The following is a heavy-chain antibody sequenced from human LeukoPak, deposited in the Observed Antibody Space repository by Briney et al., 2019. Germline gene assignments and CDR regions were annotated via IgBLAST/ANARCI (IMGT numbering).Heavy chain of an antibody. Sequence: PGASVKVSCKVSGYTLTELSMHWVRQAPGQGLEWMGIINPSGGGTSYAQKFQGRVTMTRDTSTSTVYMELSSLRSEDTAVYYCARDRNDYYYGMNVWGQGTTVTVSS. CDR2: INPSGGGT. CDR3: ARDRNDYYYGMNV. J-gene: IGHJ6*02. CDR1: GYTLTELS. V-gene: IGHV1-46*01.